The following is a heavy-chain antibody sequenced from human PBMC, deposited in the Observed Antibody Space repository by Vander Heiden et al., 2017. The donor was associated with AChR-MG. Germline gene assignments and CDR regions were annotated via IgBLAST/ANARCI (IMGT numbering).Heavy chain of an antibody. Sequence: QVQLVQSGAEVKKPGASVKVSCKASGYTFTSYDTNGVRQATGQGLEWMGWMNPNSGNTGYAQKFQGRVTMTRNTSISTAYMELSSLRSEDTAVYYCARAGAAATPTRHYYDYYMDVWGKGTTVTVSS. CDR2: MNPNSGNT. CDR1: GYTFTSYD. CDR3: ARAGAAATPTRHYYDYYMDV. D-gene: IGHD6-13*01. V-gene: IGHV1-8*01. J-gene: IGHJ6*03.